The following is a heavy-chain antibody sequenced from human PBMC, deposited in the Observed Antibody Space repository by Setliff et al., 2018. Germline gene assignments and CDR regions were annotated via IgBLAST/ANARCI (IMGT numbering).Heavy chain of an antibody. CDR2: IGPYSGNT. Sequence: ASVKVSCKASGYTFTRYGISWVRQAPGKGFEWTGWIGPYSGNTYYAQKFQGRVAITTDTSTSTAYMELRSLRSDDTAVYYCAKGGNITRETYYYYGMDVWGQGTTVTVSS. CDR3: AKGGNITRETYYYYGMDV. CDR1: GYTFTRYG. J-gene: IGHJ6*02. D-gene: IGHD1-20*01. V-gene: IGHV1-18*01.